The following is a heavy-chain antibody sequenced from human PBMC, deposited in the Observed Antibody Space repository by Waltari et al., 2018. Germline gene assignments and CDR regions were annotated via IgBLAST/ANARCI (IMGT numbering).Heavy chain of an antibody. Sequence: QVQLQESGPGLVKPSQTLSLTCTVSGGSISSGSYYWSWIRQPAGKGLEWIGYIYTSGSTNYNPSLKSRVTISVDTAKNQFSLKLSSVTAADTAVYYCARGVGMATTDYRGQGTLVTGSS. V-gene: IGHV4-61*09. J-gene: IGHJ4*02. D-gene: IGHD5-12*01. CDR3: ARGVGMATTDY. CDR2: IYTSGST. CDR1: GGSISSGSYY.